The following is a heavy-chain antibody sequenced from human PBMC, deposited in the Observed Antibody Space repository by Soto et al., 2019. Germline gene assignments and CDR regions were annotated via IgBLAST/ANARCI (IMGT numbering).Heavy chain of an antibody. CDR2: IWYDGSNK. Sequence: QVQLVESGGGVVQPGRSLSLSCAASGFTFSDYGMHWVRQAPGKGLEWVAVIWYDGSNKYYADSVKGRFTISRDNSKNTLYLQMTSLRAEDTAVYYCAREMAATDAFDIWGQGTMVTVSS. V-gene: IGHV3-33*01. J-gene: IGHJ3*02. CDR1: GFTFSDYG. CDR3: AREMAATDAFDI. D-gene: IGHD6-13*01.